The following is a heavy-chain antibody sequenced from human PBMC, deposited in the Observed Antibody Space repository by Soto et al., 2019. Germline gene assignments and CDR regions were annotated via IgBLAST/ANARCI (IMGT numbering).Heavy chain of an antibody. D-gene: IGHD6-19*01. J-gene: IGHJ3*02. Sequence: GGSLRLSCAASGFTFSSYAMSWVRQAPGKGLEWVSAISGSGGSTYYADSVKGRFTISRDNSKNTLYLQMNSLRAEDTAVYYCAKDIYIVAGPLKQHDAFDIWGQGTMVTVSS. CDR2: ISGSGGST. CDR3: AKDIYIVAGPLKQHDAFDI. CDR1: GFTFSSYA. V-gene: IGHV3-23*01.